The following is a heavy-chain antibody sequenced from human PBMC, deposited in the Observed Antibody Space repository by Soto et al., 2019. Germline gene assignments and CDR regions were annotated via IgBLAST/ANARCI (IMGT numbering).Heavy chain of an antibody. Sequence: PGGSLRLSCAASGFTFSSYAMHWVRQAPGKGLEWVAVISYDGSNKYYADSVKGRFTISRDNSKNTLYLQMNSLRAEDTAVYYCARASRGGDYYGMDVWGQGTTVTVSS. CDR2: ISYDGSNK. CDR3: ARASRGGDYYGMDV. V-gene: IGHV3-30-3*01. D-gene: IGHD3-10*01. J-gene: IGHJ6*02. CDR1: GFTFSSYA.